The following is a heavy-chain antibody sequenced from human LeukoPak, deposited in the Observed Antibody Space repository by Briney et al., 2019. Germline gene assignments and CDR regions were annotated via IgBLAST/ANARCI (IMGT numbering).Heavy chain of an antibody. CDR1: GFTFSTYR. V-gene: IGHV3-21*01. CDR2: ITSGSSSM. J-gene: IGHJ4*02. D-gene: IGHD3-10*01. Sequence: GGSLRLSCAASGFTFSTYRMHWVRQAPGKGLEWVSSITSGSSSMSYADSVVGRFTISRDNAKNSLYLQMSSLSAEDTAVYYCRFGDFNDYWGQGTLVTVSS. CDR3: RFGDFNDY.